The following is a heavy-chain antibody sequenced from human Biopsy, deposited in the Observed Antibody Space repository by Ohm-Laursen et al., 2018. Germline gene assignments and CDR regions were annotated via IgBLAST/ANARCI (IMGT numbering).Heavy chain of an antibody. D-gene: IGHD2-15*01. CDR3: AREAIGYQLPCDD. CDR2: IIPILRTT. V-gene: IGHV1-69*04. J-gene: IGHJ4*02. Sequence: SSVKVSCKASTGTFDSYGVTWVRQAPGQGLEWMGRIIPILRTTTYAPKFQGRVTFTADKSSSTAYLELSSLTSEDTDMFYCAREAIGYQLPCDDWGQGTLVTVSS. CDR1: TGTFDSYG.